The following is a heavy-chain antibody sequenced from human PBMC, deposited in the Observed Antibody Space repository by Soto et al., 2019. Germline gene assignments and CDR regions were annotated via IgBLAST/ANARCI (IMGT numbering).Heavy chain of an antibody. J-gene: IGHJ4*02. CDR2: ISPDGSTT. V-gene: IGHV3-74*01. Sequence: PGGSLRLSCVASGFTISNYWMHWVRQAPGKGLIWVSRISPDGSTTNYADSVKGRFTISRDNAKNTLYLQMDSLRAEDTALYYCTRVISGSSGLFDYWGQGTLVTAPQ. CDR3: TRVISGSSGLFDY. CDR1: GFTISNYW. D-gene: IGHD1-26*01.